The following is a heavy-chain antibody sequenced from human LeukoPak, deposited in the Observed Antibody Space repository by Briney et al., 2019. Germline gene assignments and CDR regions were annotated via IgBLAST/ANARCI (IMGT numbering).Heavy chain of an antibody. V-gene: IGHV3-20*04. CDR2: INWNGGST. CDR1: GFTFSSYS. J-gene: IGHJ4*02. CDR3: ARDLFTVVPDY. Sequence: GGSLRLSCAASGFTFSSYSMSWVRQAPGKGLEWVSGINWNGGSTGYADSVKGRFTISRDNAKNSLYLQMNSLRAEDTALYYCARDLFTVVPDYWGQGTLVTVSS. D-gene: IGHD4-23*01.